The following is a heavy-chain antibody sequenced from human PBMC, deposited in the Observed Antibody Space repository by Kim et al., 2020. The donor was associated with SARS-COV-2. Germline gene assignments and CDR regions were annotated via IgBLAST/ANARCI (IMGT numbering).Heavy chain of an antibody. CDR1: GFTFSSYG. CDR2: ISYDGSNK. D-gene: IGHD2-8*01. J-gene: IGHJ4*02. CDR3: AKGPGDGLDY. Sequence: GGSLRLSCSASGFTFSSYGMHWVRQAPGKGLEWVAVISYDGSNKYYADSVKGRFTISRDNSKNTLYLQMNSLRAEDTAVYYCAKGPGDGLDYWGQGTLVTVSS. V-gene: IGHV3-30*18.